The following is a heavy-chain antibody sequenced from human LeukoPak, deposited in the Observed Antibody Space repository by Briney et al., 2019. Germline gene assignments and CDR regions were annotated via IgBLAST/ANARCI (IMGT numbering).Heavy chain of an antibody. D-gene: IGHD3-22*01. Sequence: ASVKVSCKASGYTFTGYYMHWVRQAPGQGLEWMGWINPNSGGTNYAQKFQGRVTMTRDTSISTAYMELSRLRSDDTAVYYCARDRVAYYYDSSGYYHFDYWGQGTLVTVSS. CDR2: INPNSGGT. J-gene: IGHJ4*02. CDR1: GYTFTGYY. CDR3: ARDRVAYYYDSSGYYHFDY. V-gene: IGHV1-2*02.